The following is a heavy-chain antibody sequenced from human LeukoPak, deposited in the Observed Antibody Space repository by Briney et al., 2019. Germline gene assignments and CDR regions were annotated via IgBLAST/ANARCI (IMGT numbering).Heavy chain of an antibody. J-gene: IGHJ5*02. CDR2: IYYSGNT. D-gene: IGHD2-15*01. V-gene: IGHV4-31*01. CDR1: GGSISSGGYY. CDR3: ARVNIAVRGGNWFDP. Sequence: SETLSLTCTVSGGSISSGGYYWSWIRQHPGKGLEWIAYIYYSGNTYYNPSLMSPVTISVDTSKNQFSLKLSSVTAADTAVYYCARVNIAVRGGNWFDPWGQGTLVTVSS.